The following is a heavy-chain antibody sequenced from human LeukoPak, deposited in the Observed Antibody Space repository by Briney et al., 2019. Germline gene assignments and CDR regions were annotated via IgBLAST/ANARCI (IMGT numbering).Heavy chain of an antibody. CDR2: ISGSGHDI. V-gene: IGHV3-11*01. Sequence: GGSLTLSCVVSGFSFSDSYMTWIRQTPGKGLESLAYISGSGHDIYYTDSVKGRFTISRDNAKDSLYLQMNGLRPEDTALYYCSTDPRLLIYWGQGTLVTASS. CDR3: STDPRLLIY. J-gene: IGHJ4*02. D-gene: IGHD2-8*01. CDR1: GFSFSDSY.